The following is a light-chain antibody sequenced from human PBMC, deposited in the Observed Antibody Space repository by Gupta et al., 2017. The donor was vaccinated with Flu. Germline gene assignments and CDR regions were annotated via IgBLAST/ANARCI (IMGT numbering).Light chain of an antibody. V-gene: IGKV1-17*01. CDR2: AVS. Sequence: GDRGTITCRASKVMRNYLGWYQQKPGKAPRPLIYAVSNLQSGVPSRFSGSGSGTDFTLTISRLEPEDVATYYCLQHKSYPFTFGQGTRLEIK. J-gene: IGKJ5*01. CDR3: LQHKSYPFT. CDR1: KVMRNY.